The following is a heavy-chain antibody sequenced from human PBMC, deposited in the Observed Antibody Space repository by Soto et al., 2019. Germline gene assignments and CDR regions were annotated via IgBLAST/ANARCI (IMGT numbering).Heavy chain of an antibody. Sequence: KGARKGFVYTLTVDHGDWVRQAPGQGLEWMGWINPNSGGTNYAQKFQGWVTMTRDTSISTAYMELSRLRSDDTAVYYCARASTGSGSYSPHFDYWGQGTLVTVSS. V-gene: IGHV1-2*04. D-gene: IGHD3-10*01. CDR3: ARASTGSGSYSPHFDY. J-gene: IGHJ4*02. CDR2: INPNSGGT. CDR1: VYTLTVDH.